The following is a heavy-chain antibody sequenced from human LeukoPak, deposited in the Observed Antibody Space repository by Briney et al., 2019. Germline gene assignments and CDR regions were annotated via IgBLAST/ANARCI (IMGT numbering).Heavy chain of an antibody. J-gene: IGHJ4*02. CDR3: AKDAERGFDYSNSLEY. D-gene: IGHD4-11*01. CDR2: IWSDGSEK. Sequence: GGSLRLSCAASGFTYSHFGMHWVRQPPGKGLEWVAVIWSDGSEKYYVGSVKGRFTISRDNSKNTLYLEMNSLRGEDTAVYYCAKDAERGFDYSNSLEYWGRGTLVTVSS. CDR1: GFTYSHFG. V-gene: IGHV3-33*03.